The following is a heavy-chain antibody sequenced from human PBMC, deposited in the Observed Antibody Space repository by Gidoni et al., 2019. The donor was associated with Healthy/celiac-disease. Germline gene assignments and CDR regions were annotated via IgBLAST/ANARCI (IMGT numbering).Heavy chain of an antibody. V-gene: IGHV3-23*01. D-gene: IGHD2-21*02. CDR3: AKGNPYCGGDCYSWNAFDI. J-gene: IGHJ3*02. CDR1: GFTFSSYA. CDR2: ISGSGGST. Sequence: EVQLLESGGGLVQPGGSLRLSCAASGFTFSSYAMSWVRQAPGKGLEWVSAISGSGGSTYYADSVKGRFTISRDNSKNTLYLQMNSLRAEDTAVYYCAKGNPYCGGDCYSWNAFDIWGQGTMVTVSS.